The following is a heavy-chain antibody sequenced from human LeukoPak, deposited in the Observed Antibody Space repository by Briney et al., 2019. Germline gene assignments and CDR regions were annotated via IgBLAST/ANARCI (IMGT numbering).Heavy chain of an antibody. D-gene: IGHD6-19*01. J-gene: IGHJ4*02. Sequence: GGSLRLSCSASGFSFVEYVMSWVRQAPGKGLEWVAGMTGTSGGTYYADSVKGRFTISRDNSKNTLYLQMNSLRAEDTAVYYCARRVYNSGWYIDYWGQGTLVTVSS. CDR1: GFSFVEYV. V-gene: IGHV3-23*01. CDR2: MTGTSGGT. CDR3: ARRVYNSGWYIDY.